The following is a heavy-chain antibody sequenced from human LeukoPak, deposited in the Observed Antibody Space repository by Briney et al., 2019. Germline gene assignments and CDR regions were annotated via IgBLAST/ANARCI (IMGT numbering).Heavy chain of an antibody. CDR2: IYYTGGV. V-gene: IGHV4-31*03. D-gene: IGHD3-10*01. J-gene: IGHJ6*02. CDR3: ARDHSYYFGSQTSTLDV. CDR1: GASISTGGFY. Sequence: KTSETLSLTCTISGASISTGGFYWTWIRQPPGEGLEWIGYIYYTGGVDYNASLKSRLTISLDTSKNRFSLKLNSVTAADTAVYYCARDHSYYFGSQTSTLDVWGQGTAVTVSS.